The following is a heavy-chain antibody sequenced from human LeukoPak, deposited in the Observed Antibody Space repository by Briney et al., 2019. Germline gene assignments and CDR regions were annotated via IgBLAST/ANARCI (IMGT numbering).Heavy chain of an antibody. V-gene: IGHV4-34*01. CDR1: GGSISSYY. D-gene: IGHD3-22*01. J-gene: IGHJ3*02. CDR2: INHSGST. CDR3: ASAMIGVPDDAFDT. Sequence: SETLSLTCTVSGGSISSYYWSWIRQPPGKGLEWIGEINHSGSTNYNPSLKSRVTISVDTSKNQFSLKLSSVTAADTAVYYCASAMIGVPDDAFDTWGQGTMVTVSS.